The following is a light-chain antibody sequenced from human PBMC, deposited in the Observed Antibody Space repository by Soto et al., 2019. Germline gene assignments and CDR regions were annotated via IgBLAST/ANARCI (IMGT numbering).Light chain of an antibody. Sequence: QSALTQPDSVSGSPGQSIAISCTGTSSDIGRYNYVSWYQQHPGKAPKLMIYEVTNRPSGVSNRFSGSKSGNTASLTITGLQADDEADYYCSTSGGTGVFGTGTKLTV. J-gene: IGLJ1*01. V-gene: IGLV2-14*01. CDR1: SSDIGRYNY. CDR3: STSGGTGV. CDR2: EVT.